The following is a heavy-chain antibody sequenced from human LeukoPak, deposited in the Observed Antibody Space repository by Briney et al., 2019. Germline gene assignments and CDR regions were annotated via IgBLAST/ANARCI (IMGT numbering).Heavy chain of an antibody. Sequence: SETLSLTCAVYGGSFSGYYWSWIRQPPGKGLEWIGEINDSGVTNYNPSLKSRGTISQDTSKNQFSLTLRSVTAADTAVYYCARDRVRRAVPGEYGLDVWGQGTTVTVSS. CDR2: INDSGVT. J-gene: IGHJ6*02. V-gene: IGHV4-34*01. CDR3: ARDRVRRAVPGEYGLDV. D-gene: IGHD6-19*01. CDR1: GGSFSGYY.